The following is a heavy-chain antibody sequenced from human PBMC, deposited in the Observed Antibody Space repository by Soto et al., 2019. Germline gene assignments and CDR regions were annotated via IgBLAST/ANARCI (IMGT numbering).Heavy chain of an antibody. J-gene: IGHJ4*02. CDR2: PHYSGST. D-gene: IGHD6-13*01. CDR3: ARRVFTNSWPSYFDY. CDR1: GGSISTSRYY. V-gene: IGHV4-39*01. Sequence: SETLSLTCSVSGGSISTSRYYWGWIRQPPGKGLEWIGCPHYSGSTYYNPSLQSRVTSSVVTSKIQFSLTLTSVTAADTADYYCARRVFTNSWPSYFDYWGQGALVTVSS.